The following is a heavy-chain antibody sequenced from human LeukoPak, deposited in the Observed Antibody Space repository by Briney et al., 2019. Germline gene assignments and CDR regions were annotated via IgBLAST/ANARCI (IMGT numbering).Heavy chain of an antibody. V-gene: IGHV4-59*01. CDR1: GGSISSYY. CDR2: IYYSGST. J-gene: IGHJ2*01. Sequence: SETLSLTCTVSGGSISSYYWSWIRQPPGKGLEWIGYIYYSGSTNYNPSLKSRVTISVDTSKNQFSLKLSSVTAADTAVYYCARDHTGLRYFDLWGRGTLVTVSS. D-gene: IGHD5/OR15-5a*01. CDR3: ARDHTGLRYFDL.